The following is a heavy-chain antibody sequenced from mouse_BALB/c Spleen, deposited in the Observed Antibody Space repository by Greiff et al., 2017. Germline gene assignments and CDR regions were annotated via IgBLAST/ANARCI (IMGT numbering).Heavy chain of an antibody. J-gene: IGHJ3*01. D-gene: IGHD2-14*01. V-gene: IGHV3-6*02. CDR3: AREGARRYDDWFAY. CDR2: ISYDGSN. Sequence: EVKVEESGPGLVKPSQSLSLTCSVTGYSITSGYYWNWIRQFPGNKLEWMGYISYDGSNNYNPSLKNRISITRDTSKNQFFLKLNSVTTEDTATYYCAREGARRYDDWFAYWGQGTLVTVSA. CDR1: GYSITSGYY.